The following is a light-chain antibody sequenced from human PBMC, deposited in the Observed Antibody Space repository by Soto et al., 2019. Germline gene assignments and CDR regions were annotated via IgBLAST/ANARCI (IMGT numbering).Light chain of an antibody. J-gene: IGLJ3*02. V-gene: IGLV2-11*01. CDR1: SSDVGGYNY. CDR2: DVS. CDR3: CSYAGSYTNWV. Sequence: QSALTQPRSVSGSPGQSVTISCTGTSSDVGGYNYVSWYQQHPGKAPKLMIYDVSKRPSGVPDRFSGSKSGNTASLTISGLQAEDEADYYCCSYAGSYTNWVFGGVTKLT.